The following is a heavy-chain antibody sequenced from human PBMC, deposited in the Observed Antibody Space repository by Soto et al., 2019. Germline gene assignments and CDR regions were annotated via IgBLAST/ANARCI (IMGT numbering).Heavy chain of an antibody. V-gene: IGHV1-46*01. CDR2: ISPYDGSK. J-gene: IGHJ6*02. CDR3: ARGDGRGSTGFYYYYGMDV. Sequence: QVQLVQSGAEVKKPGASVKVSCKASGFTFTNYFFHWVRQAPRQGLEWVEIISPYDGSKNYQQSLQGRITMTSDTSTSTVYMELRSLRSEDTTVYFCARGDGRGSTGFYYYYGMDVWGHGTMITVSS. D-gene: IGHD1-26*01. CDR1: GFTFTNYF.